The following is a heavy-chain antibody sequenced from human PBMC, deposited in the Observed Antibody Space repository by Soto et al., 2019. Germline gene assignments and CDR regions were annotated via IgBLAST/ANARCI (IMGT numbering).Heavy chain of an antibody. J-gene: IGHJ6*02. D-gene: IGHD3-22*01. CDR2: INHSGST. V-gene: IGHV4-34*01. CDR3: ARGGTRGYYDYYYYGMDV. CDR1: GGSFSGYY. Sequence: PSETLSLTCAVYGGSFSGYYWSWIRQPPGKGLEWIGEINHSGSTNYNPSLKGRVTISVDTSKNQFSLKLSSVTAADTAVYYCARGGTRGYYDYYYYGMDVWGQGTTVTVSS.